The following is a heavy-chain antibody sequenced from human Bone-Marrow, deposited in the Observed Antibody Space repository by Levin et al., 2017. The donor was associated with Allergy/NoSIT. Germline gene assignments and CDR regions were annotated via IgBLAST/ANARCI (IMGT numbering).Heavy chain of an antibody. Sequence: SQTLSLTCAVSGASIRRGDYYWGWIRQPPGKGLDWIGIMYWRGSTYYNPSLRSRVTLSVDTSKNQLSLSLSSVSATDTALYYCVRSPVSHYSYYYYMDVWGEGTTVTVSS. CDR3: VRSPVSHYSYYYYMDV. D-gene: IGHD2-21*01. V-gene: IGHV4-39*01. CDR1: GASIRRGDYY. CDR2: MYWRGST. J-gene: IGHJ6*03.